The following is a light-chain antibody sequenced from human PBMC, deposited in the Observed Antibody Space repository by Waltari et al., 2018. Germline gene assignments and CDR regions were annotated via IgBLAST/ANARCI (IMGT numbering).Light chain of an antibody. V-gene: IGKV1-12*01. CDR3: QQANSFPRN. CDR2: GTS. CDR1: QGIGSW. J-gene: IGKJ5*01. Sequence: DIQMTQSPSSVSASVGDRVTITCRASQGIGSWLVWYQQKPGEAPKLLIYGTSTLKSGVPARFSGSGSGTEFTLTISSLQPEDCATYYCQQANSFPRNFCQGTRVDIK.